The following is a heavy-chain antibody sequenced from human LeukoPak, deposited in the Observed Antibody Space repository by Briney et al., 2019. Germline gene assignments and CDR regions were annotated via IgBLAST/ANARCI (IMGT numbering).Heavy chain of an antibody. V-gene: IGHV3-30*02. CDR3: ARDAYCGGDCYSSVPFDY. Sequence: GGSLRLSCAASGFTFSSYGMHWVRQAPGKGLEWVAFIRYDGSNKYYADSVKGRFTISRDNAKNSLYLQMNSLRAEDTAVYYCARDAYCGGDCYSSVPFDYWGQGTLVTVSS. J-gene: IGHJ4*02. D-gene: IGHD2-21*02. CDR1: GFTFSSYG. CDR2: IRYDGSNK.